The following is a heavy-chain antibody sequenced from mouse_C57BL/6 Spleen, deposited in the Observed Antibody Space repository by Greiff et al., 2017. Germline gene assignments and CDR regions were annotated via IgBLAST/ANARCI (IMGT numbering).Heavy chain of an antibody. CDR2: IDPSDSYT. J-gene: IGHJ2*01. D-gene: IGHD1-1*01. CDR3: ARPDGSSPLYFDY. CDR1: GYTFTSYW. V-gene: IGHV1-69*01. Sequence: QVQLQQPGAELVMPGASVKLSCKASGYTFTSYWMHWVKQRPGQGLEWIGEIDPSDSYTNYNQKFKGKSTLTVDKSSSTAYMQLSSLTSEDSAVYYCARPDGSSPLYFDYWGQGTTLTVSS.